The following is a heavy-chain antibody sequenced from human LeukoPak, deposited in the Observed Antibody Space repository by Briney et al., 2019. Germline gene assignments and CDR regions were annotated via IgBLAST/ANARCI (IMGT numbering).Heavy chain of an antibody. D-gene: IGHD3-10*02. J-gene: IGHJ6*04. V-gene: IGHV3-23*01. Sequence: GGSLRLSCAASGFTFSSYAMSWVRQAPGKGLEWVSSISGSVGSTYYADSVKGRFTISRDNAKNSLYLQMNSLRAEDTAVYYCAELGITMIGGVWGKGTTVTISS. CDR1: GFTFSSYA. CDR2: ISGSVGST. CDR3: AELGITMIGGV.